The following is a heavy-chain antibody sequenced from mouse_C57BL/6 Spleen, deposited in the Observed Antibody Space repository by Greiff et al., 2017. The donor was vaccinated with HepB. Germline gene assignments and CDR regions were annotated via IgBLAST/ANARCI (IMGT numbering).Heavy chain of an antibody. Sequence: EVQLVESGGGLVKPGGSLKLSCAASGFTFSDYGMHWVRQAPEKGLEWVAYISSGSSTIYYADTVKGRFTISRDNAKNTLFLQMTSLRSEDTAMYYCARQYYYGSTSWFAYWGQGTLVTVSA. D-gene: IGHD1-1*01. CDR3: ARQYYYGSTSWFAY. V-gene: IGHV5-17*01. J-gene: IGHJ3*01. CDR1: GFTFSDYG. CDR2: ISSGSSTI.